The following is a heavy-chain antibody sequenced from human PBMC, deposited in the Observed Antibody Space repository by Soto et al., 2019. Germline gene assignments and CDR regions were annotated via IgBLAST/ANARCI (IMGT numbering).Heavy chain of an antibody. CDR3: TSSSPRLYGDYD. V-gene: IGHV3-74*01. J-gene: IGHJ4*02. Sequence: LRLSCAASGFTFSTYWMHWVRQPPGKGLLWVSRINTDGSVTNYADSVKGRFTISRDNAKNRVYLQMDSLRAEDTAVYYCTSSSPRLYGDYDWGQGTLVTVSS. CDR1: GFTFSTYW. CDR2: INTDGSVT. D-gene: IGHD4-17*01.